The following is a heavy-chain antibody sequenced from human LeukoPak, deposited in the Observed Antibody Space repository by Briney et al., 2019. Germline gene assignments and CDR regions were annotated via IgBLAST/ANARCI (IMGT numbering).Heavy chain of an antibody. V-gene: IGHV3-21*01. CDR1: GFTFSSYG. D-gene: IGHD6-13*01. CDR2: ISSSSSYI. CDR3: ATSSVIAAAGVGDY. J-gene: IGHJ4*02. Sequence: GGSLRLSCAASGFTFSSYGMHWVRQAPGKGLEWVSSISSSSSYIYYADSVKGRFTISRDNAKNSLYLQMNSLRAEDTAVYYCATSSVIAAAGVGDYWGQGTLVTVSS.